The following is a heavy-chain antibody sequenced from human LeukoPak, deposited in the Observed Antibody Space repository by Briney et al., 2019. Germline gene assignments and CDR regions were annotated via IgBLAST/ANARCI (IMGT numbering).Heavy chain of an antibody. CDR2: IYSSGST. D-gene: IGHD4-11*01. V-gene: IGHV4-59*08. Sequence: SETLSLTSTVSGFSITNYFWSWIRQPPGKGLEWIAFIYSSGSTKYNPYPKSGVTISVDTTKNQLSVQLSSVPAADTPVYYCARQHTVHPHYFDYWGQGTLVTVS. CDR3: ARQHTVHPHYFDY. CDR1: GFSITNYF. J-gene: IGHJ4*02.